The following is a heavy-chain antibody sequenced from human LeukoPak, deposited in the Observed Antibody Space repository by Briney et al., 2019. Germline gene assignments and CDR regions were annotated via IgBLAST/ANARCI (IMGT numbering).Heavy chain of an antibody. CDR2: INPRGGST. D-gene: IGHD5-18*01. CDR1: GYTFTNYY. Sequence: ASVKVSCKASGYTFTNYYIHWLRQAPGQGLGWMGIINPRGGSTTYAQKFQGRVTMTSDTSTSTVYMELSGLRSEDTAVFYCAREIGPIQLHLWGSAFDYWGQGTLVTVSS. V-gene: IGHV1-46*01. J-gene: IGHJ4*02. CDR3: AREIGPIQLHLWGSAFDY.